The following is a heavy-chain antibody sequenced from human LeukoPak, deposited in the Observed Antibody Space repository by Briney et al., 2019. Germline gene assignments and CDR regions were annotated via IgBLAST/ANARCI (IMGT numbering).Heavy chain of an antibody. Sequence: TGGSLRLSCTASGFTFSSYAMNWVRQAPGKGLEWVSGIGAGGTFTYYADSVKGRFTIFRDNSKNTLYLQMNSLRAEDTAVYYRARSPTLVPGAFGYWGQGTLVTVSS. D-gene: IGHD2-21*01. J-gene: IGHJ4*02. V-gene: IGHV3-23*01. CDR3: ARSPTLVPGAFGY. CDR2: IGAGGTFT. CDR1: GFTFSSYA.